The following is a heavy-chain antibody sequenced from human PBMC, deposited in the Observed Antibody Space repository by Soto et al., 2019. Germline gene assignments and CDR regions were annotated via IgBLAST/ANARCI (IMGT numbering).Heavy chain of an antibody. D-gene: IGHD6-13*01. CDR2: ISAYNGKT. J-gene: IGHJ6*02. CDR3: AGSHQGRSWLVGMDV. V-gene: IGHV1-18*01. CDR1: GYTFTCYS. Sequence: ASVKVSCKASGYTFTCYSISWVRQAPGQGLEWMGWISAYNGKTNYAQKLQGRVTMTTDTSTSTAYMELRSLRSDDTAVYYCAGSHQGRSWLVGMDVWGRGTTVTVSS.